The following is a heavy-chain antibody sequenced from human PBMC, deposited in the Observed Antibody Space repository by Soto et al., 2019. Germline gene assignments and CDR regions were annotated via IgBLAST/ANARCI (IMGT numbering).Heavy chain of an antibody. D-gene: IGHD2-8*01. Sequence: QLQLQESGPGLVKPSETLSVTCSVSGDSIGTINYYWGWLRQPPGKGPEWIGSIYYSGSTHYNPSLRGRVTISVDTSKNQFSLRLSSVTAADTAVYYFAIHPGYTVPTVYATHYFDDWGQGVLVTVSS. CDR2: IYYSGST. CDR3: AIHPGYTVPTVYATHYFDD. CDR1: GDSIGTINYY. V-gene: IGHV4-39*01. J-gene: IGHJ4*02.